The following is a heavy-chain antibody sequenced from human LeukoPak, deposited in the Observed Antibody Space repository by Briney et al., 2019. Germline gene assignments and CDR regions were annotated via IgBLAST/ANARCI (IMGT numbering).Heavy chain of an antibody. CDR1: GGSISSSSYY. Sequence: SETLSLTCTVSGGSISSSSYYWGWIRQPPGKGLEWIGSIYYSGSTYYNPSLKSRVTISVDTSKNQFSLKLSSVTAADTAVYYCARAPMDAFDIWGQGTMVTVSS. V-gene: IGHV4-39*07. CDR3: ARAPMDAFDI. J-gene: IGHJ3*02. CDR2: IYYSGST.